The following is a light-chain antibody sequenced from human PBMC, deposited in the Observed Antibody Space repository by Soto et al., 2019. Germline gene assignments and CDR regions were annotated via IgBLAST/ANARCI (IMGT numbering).Light chain of an antibody. V-gene: IGLV1-47*02. CDR3: AAWDDGLSGYV. Sequence: QSVLTQPPSASGTPGQRVIISCSGSSSNIGSDSVYWYQQLPGTAPKLLIYSNNQRPSGVPDRFSGSKSGTSASLAISGLRSEDEADYYCAAWDDGLSGYVFGTGTKLTVL. CDR2: SNN. CDR1: SSNIGSDS. J-gene: IGLJ1*01.